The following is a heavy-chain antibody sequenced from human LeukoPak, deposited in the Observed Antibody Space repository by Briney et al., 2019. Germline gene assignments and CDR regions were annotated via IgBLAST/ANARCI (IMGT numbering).Heavy chain of an antibody. CDR1: GGSFSGYY. CDR3: TRGGYGSGWDYMDV. J-gene: IGHJ6*03. D-gene: IGHD3-10*01. V-gene: IGHV4-34*01. Sequence: SGTLSLTCAVYGGSFSGYYWNWIRQPPGKGLEWIGGINHSGSTNYNPSLKSRVTLSVDTSKNQFSLNLSSVTAADTAVYFCTRGGYGSGWDYMDVWGKGTTVPVSS. CDR2: INHSGST.